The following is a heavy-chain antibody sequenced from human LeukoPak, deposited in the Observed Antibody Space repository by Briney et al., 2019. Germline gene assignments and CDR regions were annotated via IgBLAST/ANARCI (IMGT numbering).Heavy chain of an antibody. CDR3: ARGHNYYGMDV. Sequence: ASVKVSCKASGYTFTSYDISWVRQATGQGLEWMGWMNPTSGDTEYAQKFQGRITMTMSTSISTAYMELTSRRSEDTAVYYCARGHNYYGMDVWGQGTTVTVSS. J-gene: IGHJ6*02. CDR2: MNPTSGDT. CDR1: GYTFTSYD. V-gene: IGHV1-8*01.